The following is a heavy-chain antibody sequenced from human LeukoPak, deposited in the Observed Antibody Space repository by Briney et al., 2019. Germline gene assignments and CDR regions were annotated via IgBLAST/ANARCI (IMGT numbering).Heavy chain of an antibody. V-gene: IGHV3-74*01. CDR1: GFTFSDYC. D-gene: IGHD3-10*01. CDR3: ARDRGPRTGFMVREAYDY. J-gene: IGHJ4*02. Sequence: PGGSLRLSCAASGFTFSDYCIHWVRQAPGKGLVWVSRINTDGSITNYADSVKGRFSISRDNAKNTLYLQMSSLRAEDTAVYYCARDRGPRTGFMVREAYDYWGQGTLVTVSS. CDR2: INTDGSIT.